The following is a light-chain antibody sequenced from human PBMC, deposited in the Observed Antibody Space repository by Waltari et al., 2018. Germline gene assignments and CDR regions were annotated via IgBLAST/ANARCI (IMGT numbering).Light chain of an antibody. CDR2: AAS. CDR1: QTISIY. Sequence: IQLTQSPSFLSASVGDRVTITCRASQTISIYLAWYQQKPGKAPKLLIYAASTLQRGVPSRFSGSASGTEFSLTISSLQPEDSATYYCQQLNRYRYTFGQGTKLEIK. J-gene: IGKJ2*01. CDR3: QQLNRYRYT. V-gene: IGKV1-9*01.